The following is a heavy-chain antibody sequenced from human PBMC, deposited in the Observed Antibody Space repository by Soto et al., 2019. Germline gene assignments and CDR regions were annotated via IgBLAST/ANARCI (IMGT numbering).Heavy chain of an antibody. CDR1: GGSFSTDY. CDR3: ARVLAARASRDFDY. J-gene: IGHJ4*02. D-gene: IGHD6-6*01. V-gene: IGHV4-34*01. CDR2: INPSGGT. Sequence: SETLSLTCAVYGGSFSTDYWSWIRQPPGKGLEWIGEINPSGGTNYNPSLKSRVTISVATSKNQFSLKLRSVTAADTAVYCARVLAARASRDFDYWGQGTLVTVSS.